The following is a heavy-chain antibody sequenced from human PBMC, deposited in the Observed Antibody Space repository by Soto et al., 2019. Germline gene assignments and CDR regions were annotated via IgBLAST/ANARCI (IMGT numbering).Heavy chain of an antibody. Sequence: GGSLRLSCAASGFTFSSYGMHWVRQAPGKGLEWVSVISYDGINKYYADSVKGRFTISRDNSKNTLYLQMNSLRAEDTAVYYCAKSVYNWNDGFFDYWGQGTLVTVSS. CDR3: AKSVYNWNDGFFDY. CDR2: ISYDGINK. V-gene: IGHV3-30*18. D-gene: IGHD1-1*01. CDR1: GFTFSSYG. J-gene: IGHJ4*02.